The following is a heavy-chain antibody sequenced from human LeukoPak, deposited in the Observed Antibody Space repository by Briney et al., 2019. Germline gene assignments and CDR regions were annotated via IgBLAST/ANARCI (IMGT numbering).Heavy chain of an antibody. V-gene: IGHV3-23*01. CDR3: ANSRGYGSGNL. CDR2: VSGSGDRT. D-gene: IGHD3-10*01. J-gene: IGHJ4*02. CDR1: GFTLSSYN. Sequence: GGSLRLSCEASGFTLSSYNMNWVRQAPGKGLEWISAVSGSGDRTYYAGSVKGRFTISRDNSRNIVYLRMNSLRAEDTAVYFCANSRGYGSGNLWGQGTLVTVSS.